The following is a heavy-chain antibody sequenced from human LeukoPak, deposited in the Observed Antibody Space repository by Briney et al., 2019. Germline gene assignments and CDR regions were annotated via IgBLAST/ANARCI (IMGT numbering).Heavy chain of an antibody. J-gene: IGHJ5*02. CDR3: ARDGCSSTSCYRLPDP. Sequence: ASVKVSCKASGYTFTGYYMHWVRQAPGQGLEWMGWINPNSGGTNYAQKFQGRVTMTRDTSISTAYMELSRLRSDDTAVYYCARDGCSSTSCYRLPDPWGQGTLVTVSS. CDR2: INPNSGGT. V-gene: IGHV1-2*02. D-gene: IGHD2-2*02. CDR1: GYTFTGYY.